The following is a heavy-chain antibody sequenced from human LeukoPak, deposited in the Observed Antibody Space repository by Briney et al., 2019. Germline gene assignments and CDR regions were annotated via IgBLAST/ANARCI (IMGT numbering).Heavy chain of an antibody. CDR3: ARDRAIAAAGSIPDS. Sequence: GASVKVSCKASGYTFTSYYMHWVRQAPGQGLEWMGIINPSGGSTSYAQKFQGRVTMTRDTSTSTVYMELSSLRSEDTAVYYCARDRAIAAAGSIPDSWDQGTLVTVSS. CDR2: INPSGGST. J-gene: IGHJ4*02. CDR1: GYTFTSYY. V-gene: IGHV1-46*01. D-gene: IGHD6-13*01.